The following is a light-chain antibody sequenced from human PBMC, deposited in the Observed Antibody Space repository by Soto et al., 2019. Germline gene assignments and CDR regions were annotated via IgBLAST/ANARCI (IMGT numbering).Light chain of an antibody. J-gene: IGLJ2*01. Sequence: QSVLTQPPSVSAAPGQKVTISRSGSSSNIGNNYVSWYQQLPGTAPKLLIYDNNKQPSGIPDRFSGSKSGTSATLGITGLQTGDEADYYCGTWDSSLSAGVFGGGTKLTVL. V-gene: IGLV1-51*01. CDR2: DNN. CDR1: SSNIGNNY. CDR3: GTWDSSLSAGV.